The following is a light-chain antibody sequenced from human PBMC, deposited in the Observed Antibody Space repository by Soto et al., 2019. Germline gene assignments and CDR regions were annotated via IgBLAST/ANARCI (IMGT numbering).Light chain of an antibody. CDR2: DTS. CDR1: QSVSSY. V-gene: IGKV3-11*01. Sequence: EIVLTQSPATLSLSPGERATLSCRASQSVSSYLAWYQLRPGQAPRLLIFDTSNRATDIPARFSGSGSGTDFTLTISGLEPEDFAVYYCQQRTNRPPITFGQGTRLEIK. J-gene: IGKJ5*01. CDR3: QQRTNRPPIT.